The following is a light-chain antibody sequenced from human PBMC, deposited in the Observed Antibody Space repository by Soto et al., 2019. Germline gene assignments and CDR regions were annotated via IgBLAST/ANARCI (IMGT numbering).Light chain of an antibody. V-gene: IGKV3-15*01. J-gene: IGKJ1*01. CDR1: KSVSSN. CDR3: QQYITWPRT. CDR2: DAS. Sequence: EILMTQSPATLSVSLGEGATLSCRASKSVSSNLAWLQQKPGQAPRLLIYDASTRATGIPARFSGSGSGTEFTLTITSLQSEDFAVYYCQQYITWPRTFGQGTKVEIK.